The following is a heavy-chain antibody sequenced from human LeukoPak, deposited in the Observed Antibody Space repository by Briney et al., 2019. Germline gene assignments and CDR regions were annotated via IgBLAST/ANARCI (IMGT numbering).Heavy chain of an antibody. CDR2: IYYSGTT. V-gene: IGHV4-39*01. CDR1: GGSISSGDYY. CDR3: ARPYSSGWYPFDY. D-gene: IGHD6-19*01. J-gene: IGHJ4*02. Sequence: PSQTLSLTCTVSGGSISSGDYYWSWIRQPPGRGLEWIGSIYYSGTTYYNPSLKSRVTISVDTSKNQFSLKLSSVTAADTAVYYCARPYSSGWYPFDYWGQGTLLTVSS.